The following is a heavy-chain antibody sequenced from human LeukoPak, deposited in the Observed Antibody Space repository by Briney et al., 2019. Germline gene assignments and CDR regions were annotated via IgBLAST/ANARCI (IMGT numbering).Heavy chain of an antibody. D-gene: IGHD6-19*01. Sequence: GGSLRLSCAASGFTFSSYAMSWVRQAPGKGLEWVSAFSGSGGSTYYADSVKGRFTISRDNSKNTLYLQMNSLRAEDTAVYYCAKDRQWLVSGLDYWGQGTLVTVSS. J-gene: IGHJ4*02. CDR1: GFTFSSYA. CDR3: AKDRQWLVSGLDY. CDR2: FSGSGGST. V-gene: IGHV3-23*01.